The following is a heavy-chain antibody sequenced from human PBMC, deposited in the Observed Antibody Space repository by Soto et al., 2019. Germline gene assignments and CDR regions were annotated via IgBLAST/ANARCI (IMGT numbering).Heavy chain of an antibody. Sequence: GGSLRLSCAASGFTFSTFAMSWVRQAPGKGLEWVSGISDSGGSTYYADSVKGRFTISRDNSKNTLYLQMNSLRAEDTAVYYCAKGTYYYGSAPYYFDYWGQGTLVTVSS. V-gene: IGHV3-23*01. D-gene: IGHD3-10*01. CDR3: AKGTYYYGSAPYYFDY. CDR2: ISDSGGST. CDR1: GFTFSTFA. J-gene: IGHJ4*02.